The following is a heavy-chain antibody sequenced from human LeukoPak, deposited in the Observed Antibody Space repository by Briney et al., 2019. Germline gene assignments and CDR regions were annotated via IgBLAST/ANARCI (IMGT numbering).Heavy chain of an antibody. V-gene: IGHV1-69*01. CDR3: AGTYDSRNGYFDY. D-gene: IGHD3-22*01. CDR1: GGTFSSYA. CDR2: IIPIFGTA. J-gene: IGHJ4*02. Sequence: GSSVTVSCKASGGTFSSYAISWVRQAPGQGLEWMGGIIPIFGTANYAQKFQGRVTITADESTSTAYMELSSLRSEDTAVYYCAGTYDSRNGYFDYWGQGTLVTVSS.